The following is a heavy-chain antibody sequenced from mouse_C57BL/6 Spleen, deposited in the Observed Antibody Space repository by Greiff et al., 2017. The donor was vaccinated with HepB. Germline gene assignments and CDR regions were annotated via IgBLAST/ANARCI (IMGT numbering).Heavy chain of an antibody. Sequence: QVQLQQPGAELVKPGASVKLSCKASGYTFTSYWMHWVKQRPGQGLEWIGMIHPNSGSTNYNEKFKSKATLTVDKSSSTAYMQLSSLTSEDSAVYYCARSEYFYYFDYGGQGTTLTVSS. CDR1: GYTFTSYW. V-gene: IGHV1-64*01. CDR3: ARSEYFYYFDY. D-gene: IGHD2-10*02. J-gene: IGHJ2*01. CDR2: IHPNSGST.